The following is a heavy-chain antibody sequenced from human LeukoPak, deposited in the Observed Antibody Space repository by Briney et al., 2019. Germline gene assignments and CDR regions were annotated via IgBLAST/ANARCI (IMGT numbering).Heavy chain of an antibody. Sequence: GGSLRLSCAASGLALSAYKMHWVRQAPRKGLVWVSRISTDGYTTDYADFVQGRFTASRDNTKNTWSLEMNSLRAEDTAVYYCVVGGSPGYWGQGTLVTVSS. CDR3: VVGGSPGY. CDR1: GLALSAYK. CDR2: ISTDGYTT. D-gene: IGHD2-15*01. V-gene: IGHV3-74*01. J-gene: IGHJ4*02.